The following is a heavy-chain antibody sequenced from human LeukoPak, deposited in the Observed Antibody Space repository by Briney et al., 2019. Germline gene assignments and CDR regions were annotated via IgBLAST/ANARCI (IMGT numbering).Heavy chain of an antibody. CDR2: IYYSGST. CDR1: GGSISSSSYY. CDR3: ARDGGYYDFWSGYYPNRHTKAFDI. J-gene: IGHJ3*02. V-gene: IGHV4-39*07. Sequence: SETLSLTCTVSGGSISSSSYYWGWIRQPPGKGLEWIGSIYYSGSTYYNPSLKSRVTISVDRSKNQFSLKLSSVTAADTAVYYCARDGGYYDFWSGYYPNRHTKAFDIWGQGTMVTVSS. D-gene: IGHD3-3*01.